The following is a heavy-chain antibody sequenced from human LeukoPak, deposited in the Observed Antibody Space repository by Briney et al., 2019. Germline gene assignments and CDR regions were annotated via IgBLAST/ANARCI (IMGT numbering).Heavy chain of an antibody. Sequence: PGRSLRLSCAASGFTFSSYWMSWVRQAPGKGLEWVANIKQDGSEKYYVDSVKGRFTISRDNAKNSLYLQMNSLRAEDTAVYYCARDLGGSSWYWEVWPGDYWGQGTLVTVSS. D-gene: IGHD6-13*01. CDR2: IKQDGSEK. J-gene: IGHJ4*02. CDR1: GFTFSSYW. V-gene: IGHV3-7*01. CDR3: ARDLGGSSWYWEVWPGDY.